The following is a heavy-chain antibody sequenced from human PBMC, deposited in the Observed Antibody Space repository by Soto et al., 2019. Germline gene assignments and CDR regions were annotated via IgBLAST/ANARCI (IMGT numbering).Heavy chain of an antibody. CDR1: GFTFSSYS. CDR3: ARDIGDGWFDP. D-gene: IGHD3-16*01. Sequence: ESGGGLVQPGGSLRLSCAASGFTFSSYSMNWVRQAPGKGLEWVSYISSSSSTIYYADSVKGRFTISRDNAKNSLYLQMNSLRAEDTAVYYCARDIGDGWFDPWGQGTLVTVSS. V-gene: IGHV3-48*04. CDR2: ISSSSSTI. J-gene: IGHJ5*02.